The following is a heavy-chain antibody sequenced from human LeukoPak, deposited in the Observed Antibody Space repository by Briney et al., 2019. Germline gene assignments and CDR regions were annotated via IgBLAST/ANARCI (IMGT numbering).Heavy chain of an antibody. CDR3: ARASAKRNDYYLFLDV. J-gene: IGHJ6*01. CDR2: INPNSDGT. D-gene: IGHD3-22*01. Sequence: GASVTVSCKASGCTFTGYYMHWVRQAPGQGVEGMGWINPNSDGTNYAQKFQGRVTMTRDTSISTAYMELSRLRSDDTAGYYCARASAKRNDYYLFLDVSGKGTTVTVSS. V-gene: IGHV1-2*02. CDR1: GCTFTGYY.